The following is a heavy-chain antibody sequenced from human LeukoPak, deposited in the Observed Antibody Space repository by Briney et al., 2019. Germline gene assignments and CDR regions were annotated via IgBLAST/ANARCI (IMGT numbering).Heavy chain of an antibody. Sequence: GGSLRLSCAASGFTFSRYGMHWVRQAPGKGLEWVELISNGGNDKYYAVSVEGRFTISRDNSNNTMYLQMNSLKPEDTCVYFCVRVLAAAGTEAFDYWGQGILVTVSS. J-gene: IGHJ4*02. CDR2: ISNGGNDK. V-gene: IGHV3-30*03. CDR3: VRVLAAAGTEAFDY. CDR1: GFTFSRYG. D-gene: IGHD6-13*01.